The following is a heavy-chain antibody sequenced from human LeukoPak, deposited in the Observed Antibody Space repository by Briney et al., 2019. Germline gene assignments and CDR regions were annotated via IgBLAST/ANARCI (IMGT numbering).Heavy chain of an antibody. Sequence: GGSLRLSCAASGFNFRSYGMQWVRQAPGKGLEWVTLISYDGTDKYYADSVKGRFTISRDNSKNTLYLQMNSLRAEDTAVYYCAKVKVAQYSSSGTLDYWGQGTLVTVSS. J-gene: IGHJ4*02. D-gene: IGHD6-6*01. CDR2: ISYDGTDK. CDR1: GFNFRSYG. V-gene: IGHV3-30*18. CDR3: AKVKVAQYSSSGTLDY.